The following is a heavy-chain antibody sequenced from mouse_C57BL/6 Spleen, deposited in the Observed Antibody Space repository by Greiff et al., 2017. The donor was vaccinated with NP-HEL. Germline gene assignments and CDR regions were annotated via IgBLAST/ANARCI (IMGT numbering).Heavy chain of an antibody. V-gene: IGHV1-82*01. Sequence: VKLQESGPELVKPGASVKISCKASGYAFSSSWMNWMKQRPGKGLEWIGRIYPGDGSTNYNGKFKGKATLTADKSSSTAYMQLNSLTSEDSAVCSSARGAYYNNGAFAYWGQGTLVTVSA. CDR1: GYAFSSSW. D-gene: IGHD2-12*01. CDR3: ARGAYYNNGAFAY. J-gene: IGHJ3*01. CDR2: IYPGDGST.